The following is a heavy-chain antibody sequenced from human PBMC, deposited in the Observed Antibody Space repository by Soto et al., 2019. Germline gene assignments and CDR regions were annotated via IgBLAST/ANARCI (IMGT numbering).Heavy chain of an antibody. J-gene: IGHJ5*02. Sequence: ASVKVSCKASGYAFTWFNIHWVRQAPGQRLEWMGWISAYNGNTNYAQKLQGRVTMTTDTSTSTAYMELRSLRSDDTAVYYCASGVMVRGVIQRFDPWGQG. D-gene: IGHD3-10*01. V-gene: IGHV1-18*01. CDR2: ISAYNGNT. CDR1: GYAFTWFN. CDR3: ASGVMVRGVIQRFDP.